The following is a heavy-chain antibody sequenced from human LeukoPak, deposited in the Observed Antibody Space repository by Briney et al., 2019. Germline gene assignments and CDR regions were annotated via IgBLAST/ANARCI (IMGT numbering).Heavy chain of an antibody. Sequence: GESLKISGKGSGYSFTSYWIGCVRQMPGKGLEWMGIIYPGDSDTRYSPSFQGQVTISTDKSISTAYLQWSSLKASDTAMYYCARAYSRYCNGGRCYPLDYWGQGTLVTVSS. CDR2: IYPGDSDT. D-gene: IGHD2-15*01. CDR3: ARAYSRYCNGGRCYPLDY. V-gene: IGHV5-51*01. CDR1: GYSFTSYW. J-gene: IGHJ4*02.